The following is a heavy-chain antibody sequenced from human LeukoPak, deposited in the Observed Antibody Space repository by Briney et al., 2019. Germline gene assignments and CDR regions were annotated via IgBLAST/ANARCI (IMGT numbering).Heavy chain of an antibody. CDR1: GFTFSSYW. CDR3: AKFWRGGSTWTILGS. CDR2: IKHDGSEK. Sequence: GGSLRLSCAASGFTFSSYWMSWVRQAPGKGLEWVANIKHDGSEKYYVDSVKGRFTSSRDNANNSLYLQMNNLRAEDTAVYYSAKFWRGGSTWTILGSWGQGTLVTVSS. J-gene: IGHJ5*02. D-gene: IGHD6-13*01. V-gene: IGHV3-7*01.